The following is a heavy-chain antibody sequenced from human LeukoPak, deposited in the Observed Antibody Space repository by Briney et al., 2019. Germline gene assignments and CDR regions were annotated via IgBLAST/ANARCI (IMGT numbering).Heavy chain of an antibody. Sequence: GGSLRLSCAASGFTFTSYAMSWVRQAPGKGLEWVSNINFSGGTTYYADSVKGRFTISRDNSKNTLHLQMNSLRAEDTAVYYCAKGEATAAYYGMDVWGQGTTVTVSS. CDR3: AKGEATAAYYGMDV. CDR2: INFSGGTT. CDR1: GFTFTSYA. V-gene: IGHV3-23*01. D-gene: IGHD6-13*01. J-gene: IGHJ6*02.